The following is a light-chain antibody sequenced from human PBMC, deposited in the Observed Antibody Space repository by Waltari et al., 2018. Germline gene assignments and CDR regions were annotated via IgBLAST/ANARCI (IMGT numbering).Light chain of an antibody. J-gene: IGKJ2*01. Sequence: DIQMTQSPSTLSASVGDRVTITCRASRSISTWLAWYQQKPGRAPKLLIYKASNLESGVPSRFSGSGSGTEFTLTITSLQADDVAIYYCEQYNRYPVAFGQGTKLETK. V-gene: IGKV1-5*03. CDR3: EQYNRYPVA. CDR2: KAS. CDR1: RSISTW.